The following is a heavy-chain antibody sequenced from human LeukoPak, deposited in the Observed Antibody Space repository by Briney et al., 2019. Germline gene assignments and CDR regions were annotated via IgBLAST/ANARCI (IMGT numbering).Heavy chain of an antibody. CDR2: FYYSGST. CDR1: GGSISTYY. V-gene: IGHV4-59*01. D-gene: IGHD6-19*01. J-gene: IGHJ3*02. CDR3: AIDLRVGGSSGWYAFDI. Sequence: SETLSLTCTVSGGSISTYYWSWIRQPPGKGLEWMGYFYYSGSTNYNPSLKSRVTMSLDTSKNQFSPKLSSVTAADTAVCYCAIDLRVGGSSGWYAFDIWGQGTMVIVSS.